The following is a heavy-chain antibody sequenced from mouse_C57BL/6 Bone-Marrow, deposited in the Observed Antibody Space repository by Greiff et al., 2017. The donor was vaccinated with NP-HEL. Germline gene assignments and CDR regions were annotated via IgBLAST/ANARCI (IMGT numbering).Heavy chain of an antibody. J-gene: IGHJ1*03. CDR3: ARIANDGYPPYWYFDV. CDR2: IWWDDDK. V-gene: IGHV8-8*01. CDR1: GFSLSTFGMG. D-gene: IGHD2-3*01. Sequence: TLKVCGPGILQPSQTLSLTCSFSGFSLSTFGMGVGWIRQPSGKGLEWLAHIWWDDDKYYNPALKSRLTISKDTSKNQVFLKIANVDTADTATYYCARIANDGYPPYWYFDVWGTGTTVTVSS.